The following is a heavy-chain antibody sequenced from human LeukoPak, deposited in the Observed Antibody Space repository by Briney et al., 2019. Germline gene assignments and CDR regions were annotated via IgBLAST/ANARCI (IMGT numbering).Heavy chain of an antibody. V-gene: IGHV1-69*13. CDR1: GGTFSSYA. J-gene: IGHJ3*02. D-gene: IGHD4-17*01. Sequence: GASVKVSCKASGGTFSSYAISWVRQAPGQGLEWMGGIIPIFGTANYAQKFQGRVTITADESTSTAYMELSSLRSEDTAVYYCARGDDYGESYDAFDIWGQGTMVTVSS. CDR3: ARGDDYGESYDAFDI. CDR2: IIPIFGTA.